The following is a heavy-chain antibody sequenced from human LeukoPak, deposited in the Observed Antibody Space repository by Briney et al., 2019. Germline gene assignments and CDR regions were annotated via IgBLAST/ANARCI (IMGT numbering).Heavy chain of an antibody. D-gene: IGHD3-22*01. V-gene: IGHV3-23*01. Sequence: PGGSLRLSCAASGFTFSTYAMSWVRQAPGKGLEWVSSISGSGGSTYYADSVKGRFTISRDNSKNTLYLQMNSLRAEDTAVYYCAKVKSDDDSVYYYVFTYGWFDPWGQGTLVTVSS. J-gene: IGHJ5*02. CDR3: AKVKSDDDSVYYYVFTYGWFDP. CDR2: ISGSGGST. CDR1: GFTFSTYA.